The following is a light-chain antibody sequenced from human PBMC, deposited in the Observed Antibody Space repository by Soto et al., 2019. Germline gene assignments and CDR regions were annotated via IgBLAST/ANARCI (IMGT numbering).Light chain of an antibody. CDR3: MQALQTPT. Sequence: DIVMTQSPLSLPVTPGEPASISCRSSQSLLHSNGYIYLDWYLQKPGQSPQLLIYLGSTRASGVPDRFSGSGSGTDFTLKISRVEAEDVGVYYCMQALQTPTFGQGTRLEI. CDR1: QSLLHSNGYIY. CDR2: LGS. V-gene: IGKV2-28*01. J-gene: IGKJ5*01.